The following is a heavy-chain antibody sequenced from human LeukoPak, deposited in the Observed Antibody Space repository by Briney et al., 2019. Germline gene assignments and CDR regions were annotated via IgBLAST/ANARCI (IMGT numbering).Heavy chain of an antibody. V-gene: IGHV4-31*03. Sequence: SETLSLTRTVSGGSISSRSYFWGWIRQHPGKGLEWIGYIYYSGSTYYNPSLKSRVTISVDTSKNQFSLKLSSVTAADTAVYYCARDDVNSYGMDVWGQGTTVTVSS. J-gene: IGHJ6*02. CDR2: IYYSGST. CDR3: ARDDVNSYGMDV. CDR1: GGSISSRSYF.